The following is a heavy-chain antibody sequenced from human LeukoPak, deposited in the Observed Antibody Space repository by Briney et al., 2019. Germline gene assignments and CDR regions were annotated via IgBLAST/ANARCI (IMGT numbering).Heavy chain of an antibody. CDR1: GFTFSSYG. CDR2: IWYDGSNK. J-gene: IGHJ6*04. CDR3: AKELWFGELLSMDV. Sequence: GGSLRLSCAASGFTFSSYGMHWVRQAPGKGLEWVAVIWYDGSNKYYADSVKVRFTISRDNSKNTLYLQMNSLRAEDTAVYYCAKELWFGELLSMDVWGKGTTVTVSS. V-gene: IGHV3-33*06. D-gene: IGHD3-10*01.